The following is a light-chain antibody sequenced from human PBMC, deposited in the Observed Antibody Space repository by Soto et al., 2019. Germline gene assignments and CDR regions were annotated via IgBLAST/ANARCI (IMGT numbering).Light chain of an antibody. J-gene: IGKJ5*01. CDR3: QQYNNWPPIT. Sequence: IGMKQSRATVSVSPGERATLSCRASQSVSSNLAWYQQKPGQAPRLLIYGASTRATGIPARFSGSGSGTEFTLTICGLQSEDFAVYYCQQYNNWPPITFGQGTRLEIK. CDR1: QSVSSN. CDR2: GAS. V-gene: IGKV3-15*01.